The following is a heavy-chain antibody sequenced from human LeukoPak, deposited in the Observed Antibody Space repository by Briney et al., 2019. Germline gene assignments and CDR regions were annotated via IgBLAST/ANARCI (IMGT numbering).Heavy chain of an antibody. J-gene: IGHJ4*02. CDR3: ARDNPAMANDY. Sequence: GGTLRLSCAASGFIFNSYGMSWVRQAPGEGLEWVSGITGSTRTTYYADSVKGRFTISRDNAKNSLYLQMNSLRAEDTAVYYCARDNPAMANDYWGQGTLVTVSS. D-gene: IGHD5-18*01. CDR1: GFIFNSYG. V-gene: IGHV3-23*01. CDR2: ITGSTRTT.